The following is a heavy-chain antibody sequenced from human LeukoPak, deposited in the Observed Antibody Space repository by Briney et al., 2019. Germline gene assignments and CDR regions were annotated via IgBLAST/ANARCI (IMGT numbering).Heavy chain of an antibody. CDR3: ARVARAITFGGVIAPLDY. CDR2: INPNSGGT. V-gene: IGHV1-2*02. J-gene: IGHJ4*02. D-gene: IGHD3-16*02. CDR1: GYTFTGYY. Sequence: ASVKVSCKASGYTFTGYYMHWVRQAPGQGLEWMGWINPNSGGTNYAQKFQGRVTMTRDTSISTAYMELSRLRSDDTAVYYCARVARAITFGGVIAPLDYWGQGTLVTVSS.